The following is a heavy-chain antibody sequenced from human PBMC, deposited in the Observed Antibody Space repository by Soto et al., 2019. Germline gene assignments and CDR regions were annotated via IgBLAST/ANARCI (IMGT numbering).Heavy chain of an antibody. CDR1: GGPLRSYY. CDR3: ARVPDR. V-gene: IGHV4-59*12. J-gene: IGHJ5*02. Sequence: SETLSLTCPVSGGPLRSYYWSWIRQPPGKGLEWIGYIYYSGSTNYNPSLKSRVTISVDRSKNQFSLKLSSVTAADTAVYYCARVPDRWGQGTLVTVSS. D-gene: IGHD2-2*01. CDR2: IYYSGST.